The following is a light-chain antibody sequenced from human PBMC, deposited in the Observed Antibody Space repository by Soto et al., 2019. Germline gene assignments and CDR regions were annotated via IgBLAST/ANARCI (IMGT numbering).Light chain of an antibody. Sequence: DIQLTQSPSFLSASVGDRVTITCRASQGISSYLAWYQQKPGKAPKLLIYAASTLQSGVPSRFSGSGSGTEFTLTISSLQPEDFATYYCQQLNIYPLTFGQGTKLEIK. CDR3: QQLNIYPLT. V-gene: IGKV1-9*01. J-gene: IGKJ2*01. CDR1: QGISSY. CDR2: AAS.